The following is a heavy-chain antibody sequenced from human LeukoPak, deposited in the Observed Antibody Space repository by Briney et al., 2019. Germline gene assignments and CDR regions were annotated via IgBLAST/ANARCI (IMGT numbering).Heavy chain of an antibody. J-gene: IGHJ4*02. CDR1: GFTFSSYA. D-gene: IGHD6-13*01. CDR2: ISYDGSNK. V-gene: IGHV3-30*04. CDR3: AKVDPIAAAGVTDY. Sequence: PGRSLRLSCAASGFTFSSYAMHWVRQAPGKGLEWVAVISYDGSNKYYADSVKGRFTISRDNSKNTLYLQMNSLRAEDTAVYYCAKVDPIAAAGVTDYWGQGTLVTVSS.